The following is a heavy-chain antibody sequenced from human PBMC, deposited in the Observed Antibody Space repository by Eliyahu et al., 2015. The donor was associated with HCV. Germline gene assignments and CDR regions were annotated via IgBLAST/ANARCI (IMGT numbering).Heavy chain of an antibody. D-gene: IGHD6-19*01. CDR1: GXSIXXYY. CDR2: IHYXGXT. V-gene: IGHV4-59*01. Sequence: QVQLQESGPGLVKPSETLSLTCPVSGXSIXXYYWSXIRQPPGKGLEWIGYIHYXGXTNYHPSXKTRVTISLDTSKNQFSLKLTXVTAADTAIYYCASGGGGIAVAGTGGWFDPWGQGTLVTVSS. CDR3: ASGGGGIAVAGTGGWFDP. J-gene: IGHJ5*02.